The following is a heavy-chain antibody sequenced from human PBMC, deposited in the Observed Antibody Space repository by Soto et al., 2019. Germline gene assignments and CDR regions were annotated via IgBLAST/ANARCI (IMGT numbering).Heavy chain of an antibody. CDR2: IYYSGST. V-gene: IGHV4-31*03. J-gene: IGHJ6*02. CDR3: ARDNWNYDPYYYGMDV. D-gene: IGHD1-7*01. Sequence: PSETLSLTCTVSGGSISSGGYYRSWIRQHPGKGLEWIGYIYYSGSTYYNPSLKSRVTISVDTSKNQFSLKLSSVTAADTAVYYCARDNWNYDPYYYGMDVWGQGTTVTVSS. CDR1: GGSISSGGYY.